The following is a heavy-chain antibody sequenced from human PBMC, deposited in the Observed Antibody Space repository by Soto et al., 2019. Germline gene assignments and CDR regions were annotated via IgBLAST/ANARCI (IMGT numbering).Heavy chain of an antibody. J-gene: IGHJ6*03. Sequence: EVQLVESGGGLVQPGGSLRLSCAASGFTFSSYWMHWVRQAPGKGLVWVSRINSDGRSTNYADSVKGRFTISRDNAKNTVYLQMNSLRVEDTAVYYCARGAGGYYNMDVWGKGTTVTVSS. CDR3: ARGAGGYYNMDV. V-gene: IGHV3-74*01. CDR1: GFTFSSYW. CDR2: INSDGRST. D-gene: IGHD3-10*01.